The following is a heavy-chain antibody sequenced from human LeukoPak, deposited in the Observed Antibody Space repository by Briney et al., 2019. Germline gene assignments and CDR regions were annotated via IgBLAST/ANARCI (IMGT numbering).Heavy chain of an antibody. CDR1: GYTFSSYD. CDR3: ARPYSSGWYYFDY. Sequence: GASVKVSCKASGYTFSSYDINWVRQATGQGLEWMGWMNPNSGNTGYAQKFQGRVTMTRNTSISTAYMELSGLRSEDTAVYYCARPYSSGWYYFDYWGQGTLVTVSS. D-gene: IGHD6-19*01. CDR2: MNPNSGNT. V-gene: IGHV1-8*01. J-gene: IGHJ4*02.